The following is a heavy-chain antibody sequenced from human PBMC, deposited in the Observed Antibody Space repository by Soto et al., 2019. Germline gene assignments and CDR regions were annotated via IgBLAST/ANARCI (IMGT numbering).Heavy chain of an antibody. CDR3: AGLDFYYYAMDG. J-gene: IGHJ6*02. Sequence: EVQLVESGGGLVQPGGSLRLSCVVSGFAFSTYSMNWVRQAPGKGLEWISYISGNSRDIYYADSVKGRFTISRDNAKNSLYLQMNSLRDEDTAVYYCAGLDFYYYAMDGWGQGTTVTVSS. CDR1: GFAFSTYS. V-gene: IGHV3-48*02. CDR2: ISGNSRDI.